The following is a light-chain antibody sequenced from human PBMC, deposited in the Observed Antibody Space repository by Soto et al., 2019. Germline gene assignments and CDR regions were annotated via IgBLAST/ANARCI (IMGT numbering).Light chain of an antibody. J-gene: IGLJ1*01. CDR1: SSDVGSYKY. CDR3: SSYTSSSTLGV. CDR2: EVS. Sequence: QSALTQPASVSGSPGQSITISCTGTSSDVGSYKYVSWYQQHPGKAPKLMISEVSNRPSGISNRFSGSKSGNTASLTISGLQVEDEADYYCSSYTSSSTLGVFGTRTKLTVL. V-gene: IGLV2-14*01.